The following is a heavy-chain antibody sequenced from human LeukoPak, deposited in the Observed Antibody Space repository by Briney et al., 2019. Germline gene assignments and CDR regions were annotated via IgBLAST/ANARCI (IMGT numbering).Heavy chain of an antibody. CDR2: ISGSGGST. J-gene: IGHJ3*02. CDR1: GFTFSSYA. Sequence: GSLRLSCAASGFTFSSYAMSWVRQAPGKGLEWVSAISGSGGSTYYADSVKGRFTISRDNSKNTLYLQMNSLRAEDTAVYYCANLLYYYDSSGYHPDAFDIWGQGTVVTVSS. D-gene: IGHD3-22*01. CDR3: ANLLYYYDSSGYHPDAFDI. V-gene: IGHV3-23*01.